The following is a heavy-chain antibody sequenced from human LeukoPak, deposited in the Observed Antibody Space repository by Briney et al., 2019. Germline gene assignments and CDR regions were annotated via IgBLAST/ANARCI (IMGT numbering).Heavy chain of an antibody. CDR3: ARSSVPYYYYNYSMDV. Sequence: PSETLSLTCTVSGGSISSGSHYWSWIRQPAGKGLEWIGRIYISGGTNYNPSLKSRVTISVDTSKNHFSLKLSSVTAADTAVYYCARSSVPYYYYNYSMDVWGNGTTVTVSS. CDR1: GGSISSGSHY. CDR2: IYISGGT. D-gene: IGHD3-22*01. J-gene: IGHJ6*03. V-gene: IGHV4-61*02.